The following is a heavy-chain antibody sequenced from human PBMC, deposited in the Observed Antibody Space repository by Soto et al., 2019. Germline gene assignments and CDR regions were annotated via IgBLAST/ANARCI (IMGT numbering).Heavy chain of an antibody. Sequence: VHLVESGGGVVQPGGSLRLSCAASGFSFEDYTMHWVRQGPGKGPEWISLISWDGGITDYSDSVKGRFISSRDNSKNSLFREMNSLTSEDAAMYFCARDSYDILTGQKRYFDFWGQGTLVTVSS. CDR3: ARDSYDILTGQKRYFDF. CDR1: GFSFEDYT. D-gene: IGHD3-9*01. J-gene: IGHJ4*02. CDR2: ISWDGGIT. V-gene: IGHV3-43*01.